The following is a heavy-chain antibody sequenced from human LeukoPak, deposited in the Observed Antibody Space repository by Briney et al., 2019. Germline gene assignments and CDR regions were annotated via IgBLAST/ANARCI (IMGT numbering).Heavy chain of an antibody. CDR2: IWYDGSNK. J-gene: IGHJ3*02. CDR1: GFTFSSYA. CDR3: AKVGPGIAAAGTHFGAFDI. Sequence: GGSLRLSCAASGFTFSSYAMSWVRQAPGKGLEWVAVIWYDGSNKYYADSVKGRFTISRDNSKNTLYLQMNSLRAEDTAVYYCAKVGPGIAAAGTHFGAFDIWGQGTMVTVSS. D-gene: IGHD6-13*01. V-gene: IGHV3-33*06.